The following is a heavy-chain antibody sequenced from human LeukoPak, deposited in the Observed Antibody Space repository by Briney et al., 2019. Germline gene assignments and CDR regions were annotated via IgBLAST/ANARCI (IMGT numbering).Heavy chain of an antibody. CDR2: INPSGGST. J-gene: IGHJ4*02. CDR1: GGTFSSYA. D-gene: IGHD3-22*01. CDR3: ARANYYDRSAHYDY. Sequence: ASVKVSCTASGGTFSSYAISWVRQAPGQGLEWMGIINPSGGSTSYAQKFQGRVTMTRDTSTSTVYMELSSLRSEDTAVYYCARANYYDRSAHYDYWGQGTLVTVSS. V-gene: IGHV1-46*01.